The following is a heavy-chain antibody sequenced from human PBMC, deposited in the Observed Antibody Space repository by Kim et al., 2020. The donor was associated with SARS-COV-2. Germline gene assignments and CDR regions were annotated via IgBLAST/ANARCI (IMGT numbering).Heavy chain of an antibody. J-gene: IGHJ4*02. V-gene: IGHV3-23*01. Sequence: GGSLRLSCAASGLTLRNYALSWVRQAPGKGLEWVSTISASGTSIYYAGSVKGRFTISRDNSKDTLYLQMNSLRAEDTAVYYCAKYGSGWSKVFDYWGQGTLVTVSS. CDR1: GLTLRNYA. CDR2: ISASGTSI. CDR3: AKYGSGWSKVFDY. D-gene: IGHD6-19*01.